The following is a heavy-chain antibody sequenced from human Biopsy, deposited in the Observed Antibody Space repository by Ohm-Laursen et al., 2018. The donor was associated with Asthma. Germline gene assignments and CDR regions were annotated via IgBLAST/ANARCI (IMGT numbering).Heavy chain of an antibody. V-gene: IGHV1-69*01. D-gene: IGHD2-15*01. CDR2: INSVFGTA. CDR1: GGTFNTYV. Sequence: SSVKVSCKSLGGTFNTYVIGWVRQAPGQGLEWMGGINSVFGTATYPQKFQDRVTITADDSTSTVYMELSSLRSEDTAVYYCARKAGSCISRTCYSLDFWGQGTLVTVSS. J-gene: IGHJ4*02. CDR3: ARKAGSCISRTCYSLDF.